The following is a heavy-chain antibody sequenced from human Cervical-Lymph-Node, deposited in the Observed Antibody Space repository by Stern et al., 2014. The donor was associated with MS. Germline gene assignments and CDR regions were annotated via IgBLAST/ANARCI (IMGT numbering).Heavy chain of an antibody. D-gene: IGHD4-17*01. V-gene: IGHV2-5*02. J-gene: IGHJ3*02. Sequence: ESGPTLVKDTQPLTLTCTFSGFALRNSGVSVAWIRQPPGKALEWLAVIYWDDEKRYSPSLKSRLSITKDASESQVVLTMTNMDPVDTATYYCTHSLHGDYYDAFDTWGQGTMVTVSS. CDR1: GFALRNSGVS. CDR2: IYWDDEK. CDR3: THSLHGDYYDAFDT.